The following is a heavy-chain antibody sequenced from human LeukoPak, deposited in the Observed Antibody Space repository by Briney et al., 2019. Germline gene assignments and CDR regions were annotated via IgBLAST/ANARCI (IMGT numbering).Heavy chain of an antibody. J-gene: IGHJ4*02. Sequence: GSLRLSCAASGFTMRNNYMSWVRQAPGKGPEWVAVIYDGGITYYTDSVKGRFTISRDDSKNTLHLQMNSLRVDDTAVYYCARDRDYSGSGSPDSWGQGTLVTVSS. V-gene: IGHV3-66*01. CDR2: IYDGGIT. CDR3: ARDRDYSGSGSPDS. CDR1: GFTMRNNY. D-gene: IGHD3-10*01.